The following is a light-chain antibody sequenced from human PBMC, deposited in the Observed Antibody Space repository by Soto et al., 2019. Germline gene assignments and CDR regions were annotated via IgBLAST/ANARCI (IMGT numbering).Light chain of an antibody. Sequence: QSALTQPASVSGSPGQSITISCTGTRSDVGSYNLVSWYQQHPGKAPKLMIYEGSKRPSGVSNRFSGSKSGNTASLTISGLQAEDEADYYCCSYTSSSTLVVFGGGTKLTVL. CDR2: EGS. V-gene: IGLV2-23*01. J-gene: IGLJ2*01. CDR1: RSDVGSYNL. CDR3: CSYTSSSTLVV.